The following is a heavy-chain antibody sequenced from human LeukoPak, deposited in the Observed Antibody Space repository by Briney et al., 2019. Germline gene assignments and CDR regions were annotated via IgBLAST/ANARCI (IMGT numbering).Heavy chain of an antibody. CDR3: ARSRSGSYYTSHGAFDI. V-gene: IGHV4-59*01. CDR1: GGSISSYY. J-gene: IGHJ3*02. D-gene: IGHD3-10*01. CDR2: IYYSGST. Sequence: SETLSLTCTVSGGSISSYYWSWIRQPPGKGLEWIGYIYYSGSTNYNPSLKSRVTISVDTSKNQFSLKLSSVTAADTAVYYCARSRSGSYYTSHGAFDIWGQGTMVTVSS.